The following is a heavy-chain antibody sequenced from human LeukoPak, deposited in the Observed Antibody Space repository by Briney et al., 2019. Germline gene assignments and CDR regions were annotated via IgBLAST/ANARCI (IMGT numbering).Heavy chain of an antibody. Sequence: SETLSLTCTVSGGSISSYYWSWIRQPAGKGLEWIGRIYTSGSTNYNPSLKSRVTISVDTSKNQFSLKLSSVTAADTAVYYCAREQMWGIAARPFDYWGQGTLVTVSS. CDR1: GGSISSYY. D-gene: IGHD6-6*01. V-gene: IGHV4-4*07. CDR2: IYTSGST. J-gene: IGHJ4*02. CDR3: AREQMWGIAARPFDY.